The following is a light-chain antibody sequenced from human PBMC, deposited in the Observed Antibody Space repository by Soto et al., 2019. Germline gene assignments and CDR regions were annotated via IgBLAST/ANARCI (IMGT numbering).Light chain of an antibody. CDR1: QSVSTS. Sequence: IVLTQSPVTLAVSPGESAVLSCRASQSVSTSLAWYQHKPGQAPRLFIYDASKRAPGIPARFTGSGSGTDFTLTISSLEPEDIAIYYCQVRDVWPSFGQGTKVELK. CDR3: QVRDVWPS. CDR2: DAS. V-gene: IGKV3-11*01. J-gene: IGKJ1*01.